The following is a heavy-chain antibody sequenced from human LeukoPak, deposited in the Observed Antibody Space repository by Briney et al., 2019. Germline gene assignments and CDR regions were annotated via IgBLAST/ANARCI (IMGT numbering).Heavy chain of an antibody. CDR1: GYTFTGYY. V-gene: IGHV1-2*02. Sequence: GASVKVSCKASGYTFTGYYMHWVRQAPGQGLEWMGWINPNSGGTDYAQKFQGRVTMTRDASISTAYMELSRLRSDDTAVYYCARDIEGAARDYWGQGTLVTVSS. D-gene: IGHD1-26*01. CDR2: INPNSGGT. J-gene: IGHJ4*02. CDR3: ARDIEGAARDY.